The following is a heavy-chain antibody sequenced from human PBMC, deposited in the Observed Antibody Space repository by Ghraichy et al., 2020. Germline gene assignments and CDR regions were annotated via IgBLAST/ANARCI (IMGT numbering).Heavy chain of an antibody. Sequence: SETLSLTCTVSGGSISSGGYYWSWIRQHPGKGLEWIGYIYYSGSTYYNLSLKSRVTISVDTSKNQFSLKLSSVTAADTAVYYCARKKLLWLYWYFDYWGQGTLVTVSS. CDR2: IYYSGST. J-gene: IGHJ4*02. D-gene: IGHD5-18*01. CDR3: ARKKLLWLYWYFDY. V-gene: IGHV4-31*03. CDR1: GGSISSGGYY.